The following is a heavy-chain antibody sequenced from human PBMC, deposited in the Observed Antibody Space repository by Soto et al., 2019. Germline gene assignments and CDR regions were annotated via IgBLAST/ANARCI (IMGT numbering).Heavy chain of an antibody. CDR2: IKHHGSEE. Sequence: EEPLVESGGGLVQPGGSLRLSCGASRLTFSGYWMSWVRQAPGKGLEWVANIKHHGSEEHYVDSVKGRFTISRDDAKNSLYLQMNSLRADDTAVYNCVRDWEVWGKGTTVTVSS. CDR3: VRDWEV. J-gene: IGHJ6*04. V-gene: IGHV3-7*01. CDR1: RLTFSGYW.